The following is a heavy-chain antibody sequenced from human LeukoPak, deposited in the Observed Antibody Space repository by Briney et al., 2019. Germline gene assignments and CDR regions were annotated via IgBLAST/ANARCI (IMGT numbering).Heavy chain of an antibody. CDR2: INPNSGGT. Sequence: ASVKVSFKASGYTFTGYYMRWVRQAPGQGLEWMGWINPNSGGTNYAQKFQGRVTMTRDTSISTAYMELSRLRSDDTAVYYCARGPKYQLPVDYWGQGTLVTVSS. V-gene: IGHV1-2*02. D-gene: IGHD2-2*01. CDR3: ARGPKYQLPVDY. CDR1: GYTFTGYY. J-gene: IGHJ4*02.